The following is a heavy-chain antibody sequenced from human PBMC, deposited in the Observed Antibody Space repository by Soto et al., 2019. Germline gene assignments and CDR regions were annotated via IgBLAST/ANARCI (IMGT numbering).Heavy chain of an antibody. D-gene: IGHD6-19*01. CDR2: ISYDGSNK. Sequence: GSLRLSCAASGFTFSSYAMHWVRQAPGKGLEWVAVISYDGSNKYYADSVKGRFTISRDNSKNTLYLQMNSLRAEDTAVYYCARDPRIAVAGILYYYYYGMDVWGQGTTVTVSS. V-gene: IGHV3-30-3*01. CDR1: GFTFSSYA. J-gene: IGHJ6*02. CDR3: ARDPRIAVAGILYYYYYGMDV.